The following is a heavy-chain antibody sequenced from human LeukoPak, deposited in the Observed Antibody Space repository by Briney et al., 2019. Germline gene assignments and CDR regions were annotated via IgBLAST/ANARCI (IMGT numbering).Heavy chain of an antibody. CDR2: IYYSGST. J-gene: IGHJ4*02. CDR1: GGSISSYY. Sequence: SETLSLTCTVSGGSISSYYWTWIRQPPGKGLEWIGYIYYSGSTNYNPSLKSRVTISVDTSKNQFSLKLSSMTAADTAVYYCARRNSSWYSFDYWGQGALVTVSS. V-gene: IGHV4-59*01. D-gene: IGHD6-13*01. CDR3: ARRNSSWYSFDY.